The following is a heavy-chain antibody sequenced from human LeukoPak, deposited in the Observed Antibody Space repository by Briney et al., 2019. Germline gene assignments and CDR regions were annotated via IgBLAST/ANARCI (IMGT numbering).Heavy chain of an antibody. CDR3: VRDLIVVDTPGDDFDY. Sequence: GGSMRLSCAASGFTFSSYWMHWVRQVPGKGLEWVSRINVDGRVKTDADSVRGRFTISRDNAKNTVSLQMNSLRAEDTAVYYCVRDLIVVDTPGDDFDYWGQGALVTVSS. V-gene: IGHV3-74*03. D-gene: IGHD2-21*01. CDR1: GFTFSSYW. J-gene: IGHJ4*02. CDR2: INVDGRVK.